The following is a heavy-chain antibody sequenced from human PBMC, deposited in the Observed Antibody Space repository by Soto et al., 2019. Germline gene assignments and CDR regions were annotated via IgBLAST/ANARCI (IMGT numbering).Heavy chain of an antibody. CDR2: VSYDAGYK. V-gene: IGHV3-30*18. CDR3: AKVSISKSAAVTVDS. J-gene: IGHJ4*02. D-gene: IGHD2-2*01. CDR1: GFTFSTYD. Sequence: QVQLVESGGGMVQPGRSLRLSCTVSGFTFSTYDMHWVRQAPGKGLEWVAVVSYDAGYKNYADSVKGRFTISRDNSKNTLYLQRNGLSPEDTAVYYCAKVSISKSAAVTVDSWGQGTLVTASS.